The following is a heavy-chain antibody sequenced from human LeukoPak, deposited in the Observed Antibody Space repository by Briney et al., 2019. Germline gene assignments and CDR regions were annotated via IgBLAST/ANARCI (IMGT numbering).Heavy chain of an antibody. D-gene: IGHD3-10*01. V-gene: IGHV3-7*01. CDR1: GFTVSSYW. Sequence: GGSLRPSCAASGFTVSSYWMSWVRQAPGKGLEWVANIKQDGSEKYYVDCVKGRFTISRDNAKNSLCLQMNSLRAEDTAVYYCARRFYGSGSLSFDYWGQGTLVTVSS. CDR2: IKQDGSEK. CDR3: ARRFYGSGSLSFDY. J-gene: IGHJ4*02.